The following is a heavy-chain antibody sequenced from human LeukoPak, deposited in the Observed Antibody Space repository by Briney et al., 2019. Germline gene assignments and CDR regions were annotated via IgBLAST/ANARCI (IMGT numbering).Heavy chain of an antibody. CDR1: GYTFTSYG. Sequence: ASVKVSCKASGYTFTSYGISWVRQAPGQGLEWMGWISAYNGNTNYAQKLHGRVTMTTDTSTSTAYMELRSLRSDDTAVYYCARVITMVRGVIRYYYYYYGMDVWGQGTTVTVSS. CDR3: ARVITMVRGVIRYYYYYYGMDV. CDR2: ISAYNGNT. V-gene: IGHV1-18*01. D-gene: IGHD3-10*01. J-gene: IGHJ6*02.